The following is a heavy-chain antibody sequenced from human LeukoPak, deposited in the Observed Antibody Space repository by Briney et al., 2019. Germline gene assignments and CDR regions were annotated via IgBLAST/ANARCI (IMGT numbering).Heavy chain of an antibody. CDR1: GYSISSGYY. CDR3: ARDRSPYSHYYDSSQGYFDY. CDR2: IYHSGST. Sequence: SETLALTCTVSGYSISSGYYWGWIRQPPGKGLEWIGSIYHSGSTYYNPSLKSRVTISVDTSKNQFSLKLSSVTAADTAVYYCARDRSPYSHYYDSSQGYFDYWGQGTLVTVSS. V-gene: IGHV4-38-2*02. D-gene: IGHD3-22*01. J-gene: IGHJ4*02.